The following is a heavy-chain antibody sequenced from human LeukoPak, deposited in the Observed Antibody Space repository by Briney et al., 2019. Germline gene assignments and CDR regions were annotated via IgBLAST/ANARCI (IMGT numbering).Heavy chain of an antibody. Sequence: PSETLSLTCTVSGGSISSYYWSWIRQPPGKGLEWIGYIYYSGSTNYNPSLKSRVTISVDTSKNQFSLKLSSVTAADTAVYYFARLSPNTALDYWGQGTLVTVSS. CDR2: IYYSGST. J-gene: IGHJ4*02. CDR1: GGSISSYY. D-gene: IGHD5-18*01. CDR3: ARLSPNTALDY. V-gene: IGHV4-59*08.